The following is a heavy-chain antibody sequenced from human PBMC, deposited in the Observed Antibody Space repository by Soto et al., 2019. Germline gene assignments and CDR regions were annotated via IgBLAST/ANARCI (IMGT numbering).Heavy chain of an antibody. CDR1: GYPVTAYY. CDR2: INPATGAA. J-gene: IGHJ3*02. V-gene: IGHV1-2*02. D-gene: IGHD3-3*01. CDR3: ARGGGVGVAGSAAFDM. Sequence: QLHLVQSGAVVKKPGASVTVSCSASGYPVTAYYMHWVRQAPGRGFEWMGGINPATGAANYTQPFQGRVNMSGDQSTSTVFIEPRGLSSEDTAHFSLARGGGVGVAGSAAFDMWGQGTLVTVSS.